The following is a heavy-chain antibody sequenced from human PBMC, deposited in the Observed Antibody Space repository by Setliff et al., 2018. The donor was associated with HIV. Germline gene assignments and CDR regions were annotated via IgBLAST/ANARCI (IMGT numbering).Heavy chain of an antibody. CDR2: IYHSGST. Sequence: PSETLSLTCGVSGGSFSTSNWWSWVRQPPGKGLEWIGEIYHSGSTNYNPSLKSRVTISVDTSKNQFSLKLSSVSAADTAVYYCARGHPIVPTGRVSFYFDHWGQGTLVTVPQ. D-gene: IGHD2-2*01. CDR1: GGSFSTSNW. V-gene: IGHV4-4*02. J-gene: IGHJ4*02. CDR3: ARGHPIVPTGRVSFYFDH.